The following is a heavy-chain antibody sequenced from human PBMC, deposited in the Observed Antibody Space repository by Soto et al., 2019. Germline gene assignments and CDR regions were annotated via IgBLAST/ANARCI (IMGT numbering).Heavy chain of an antibody. V-gene: IGHV3-53*01. CDR1: GFTVSSND. Sequence: EVQLVESGGDLIQPGGSLRLSCAASGFTVSSNDMSWVRQAPGKGLGWVSLIYSSGSTHYADSVKGRFTISRDNSKNTVHLQMNTLRAEDTAVYYCARRPLNSNGAYWGQGTLVTVSS. D-gene: IGHD3-22*01. J-gene: IGHJ4*02. CDR2: IYSSGST. CDR3: ARRPLNSNGAY.